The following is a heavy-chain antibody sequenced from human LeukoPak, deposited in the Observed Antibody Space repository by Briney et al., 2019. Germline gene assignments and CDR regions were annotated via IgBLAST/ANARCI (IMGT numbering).Heavy chain of an antibody. CDR3: ARDRRRRFFVESTVTTWVRAFDI. Sequence: SVKVSCKASGGTFSSYAISWVRQAPGQGLEWMGGIIPIFGTANYAQKFQGRVTITADESTSTAYMELSSLRSEDTAVYYCARDRRRRFFVESTVTTWVRAFDIWGQGTMVTVSS. V-gene: IGHV1-69*01. CDR1: GGTFSSYA. D-gene: IGHD4-11*01. J-gene: IGHJ3*02. CDR2: IIPIFGTA.